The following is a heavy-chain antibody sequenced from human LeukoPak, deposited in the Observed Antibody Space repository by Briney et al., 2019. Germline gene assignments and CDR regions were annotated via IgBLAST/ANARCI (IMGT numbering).Heavy chain of an antibody. V-gene: IGHV4-59*13. Sequence: SETLSLTCTVSGGSIRSFYWSWIRQAPGKELEWGGHIHHGGGTNYNPSLKRGVSISLDMSKNQFSLKLNSVTAADPAMYYCASGSEGRDYWGPGTLVTVSS. CDR1: GGSIRSFY. J-gene: IGHJ4*02. CDR2: IHHGGGT. D-gene: IGHD6-25*01. CDR3: ASGSEGRDY.